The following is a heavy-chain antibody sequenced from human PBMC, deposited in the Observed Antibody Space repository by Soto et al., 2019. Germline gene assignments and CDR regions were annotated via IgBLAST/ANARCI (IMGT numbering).Heavy chain of an antibody. D-gene: IGHD6-13*01. Sequence: PGGSLRLSCAASGFTFSSYAMHWVRQAPGKGLEWVAVISYDGSNKYYADSVKGRFTISRDNSKNTLYLQMNSLRAEDTAVYYCARDSPAVQELAAAGLFDYWGQGTMVTVYS. CDR2: ISYDGSNK. CDR1: GFTFSSYA. J-gene: IGHJ4*02. V-gene: IGHV3-30-3*01. CDR3: ARDSPAVQELAAAGLFDY.